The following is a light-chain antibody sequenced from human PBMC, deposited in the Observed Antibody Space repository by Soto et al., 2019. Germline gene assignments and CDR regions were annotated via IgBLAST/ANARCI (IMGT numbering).Light chain of an antibody. Sequence: DIQLTQSPSFLSASVGDRVTITCRASQGISTYLAWYQHKPGKAPKLLIYAASTLQTGIPSRFSGSGSGTEFTLTISRLQPEDFAIYYCQQLNTYPSITFGQGTRLEIK. CDR2: AAS. CDR1: QGISTY. CDR3: QQLNTYPSIT. V-gene: IGKV1-9*01. J-gene: IGKJ5*01.